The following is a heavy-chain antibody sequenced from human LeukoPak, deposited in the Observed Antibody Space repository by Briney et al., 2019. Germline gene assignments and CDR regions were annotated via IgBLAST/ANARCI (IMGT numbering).Heavy chain of an antibody. J-gene: IGHJ4*02. Sequence: SETLSLTCTVSGGSISTSSNYWGWIRQPPGKGLEWIGNIYYSGSTDYNPSLKSRVTISVDTSKNQFSLKLSSVTAADTAVYYCASQRRYTASSDVGDYWGQGTLVTVSS. V-gene: IGHV4-39*01. CDR1: GGSISTSSNY. CDR3: ASQRRYTASSDVGDY. CDR2: IYYSGST. D-gene: IGHD3-16*02.